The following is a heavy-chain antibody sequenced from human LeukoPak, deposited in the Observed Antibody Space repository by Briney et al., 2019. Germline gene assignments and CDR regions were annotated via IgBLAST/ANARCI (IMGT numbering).Heavy chain of an antibody. Sequence: SETLSLTCTVSGDSIRNYYWSWIRQPPGKELEWIGYIYDSGSTYYNPSLKSRVTISVDTSKNQLSLKLRSVTAADTAVYYCARVNEYYDSSGYYSYAFDMWGQGTMVTVSS. D-gene: IGHD3-22*01. V-gene: IGHV4-59*12. CDR1: GDSIRNYY. CDR3: ARVNEYYDSSGYYSYAFDM. J-gene: IGHJ3*02. CDR2: IYDSGST.